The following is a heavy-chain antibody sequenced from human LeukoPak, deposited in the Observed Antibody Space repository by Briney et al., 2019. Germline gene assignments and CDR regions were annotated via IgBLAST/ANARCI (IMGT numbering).Heavy chain of an antibody. CDR1: GDSVSSNSAA. CDR2: TFYRSQWYK. Sequence: SQTLSLTCAISGDSVSSNSAAWNWIRQSPSRGLEWLGRTFYRSQWYKDYAVSMKSRITITPDKTKNQFSLKLDALSPEDTAIYYCARDPGSSSWTWWDYWGQGTLVTVSS. CDR3: ARDPGSSSWTWWDY. J-gene: IGHJ4*02. D-gene: IGHD6-13*01. V-gene: IGHV6-1*01.